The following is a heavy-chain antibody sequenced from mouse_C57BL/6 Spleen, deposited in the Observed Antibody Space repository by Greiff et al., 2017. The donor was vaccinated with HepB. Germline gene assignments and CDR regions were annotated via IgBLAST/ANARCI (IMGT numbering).Heavy chain of an antibody. Sequence: QVQLQQPGAELVKPGASVKLSCKASGYTFTSYWMHWVKQRPGQGLEWIGMIHPNSGSTNYNEKFKSKATLTVDKSSSTAYMQLSSLTSEDSAVYFCARECIIYAMEYWGQGTSVTVSS. CDR2: IHPNSGST. J-gene: IGHJ4*01. CDR3: ARECIIYAMEY. CDR1: GYTFTSYW. V-gene: IGHV1-64*01.